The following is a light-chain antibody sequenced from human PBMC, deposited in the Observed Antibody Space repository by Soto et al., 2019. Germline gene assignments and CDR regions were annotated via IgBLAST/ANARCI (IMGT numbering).Light chain of an antibody. CDR2: DTS. CDR3: QEYIQCPPGI. V-gene: IGKV3-15*01. J-gene: IGKJ3*01. CDR1: QFVSSR. Sequence: DIVVTQSTATLSASPGERVTLSCRASQFVSSRLAWYQQRPGQVPRLIIYDTSNTAPGISARFSGSGSGTESTLTISNQQSEDFAVYCCQEYIQCPPGIFGPGTTVDIK.